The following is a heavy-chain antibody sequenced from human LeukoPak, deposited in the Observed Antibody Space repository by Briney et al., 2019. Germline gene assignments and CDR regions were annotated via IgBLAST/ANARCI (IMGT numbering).Heavy chain of an antibody. J-gene: IGHJ4*02. V-gene: IGHV3-23*01. CDR3: AKGMRGIIDY. D-gene: IGHD3-10*01. CDR1: GFTFSSYA. Sequence: GGSLRLSCAASGFTFSSYAMSWVCQAPGKGLEWVSAISGSGGSTYYADSVKGRFTISRDNSKNTLYLQMNSLRAEDTAVYYRAKGMRGIIDYWGQGTLVTVSS. CDR2: ISGSGGST.